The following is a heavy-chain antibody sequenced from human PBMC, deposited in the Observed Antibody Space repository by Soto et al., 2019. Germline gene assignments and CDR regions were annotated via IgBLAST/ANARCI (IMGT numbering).Heavy chain of an antibody. D-gene: IGHD4-17*01. CDR1: GFTFSDYS. J-gene: IGHJ4*02. CDR3: ARLPKGSTVTS. V-gene: IGHV3-48*02. Sequence: EVQLVESGGGLVHPGGSLRLSCAASGFTFSDYSMNWVRQAPGKGLEWVSYITSDGGVTYYADSVKGRFSVSRDNDKKSLFLQMNSLRDEDAAVYYCARLPKGSTVTSWGQGTLVTVSS. CDR2: ITSDGGVT.